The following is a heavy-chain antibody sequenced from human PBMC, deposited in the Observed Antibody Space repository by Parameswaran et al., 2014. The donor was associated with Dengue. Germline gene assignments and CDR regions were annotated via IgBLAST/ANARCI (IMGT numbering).Heavy chain of an antibody. J-gene: IGHJ4*02. CDR3: ARLYSASWYEFLGY. CDR2: IHPADSDA. D-gene: IGHD6-13*01. Sequence: VRQMPGKGLEWIGIIHPADSDARYSPSFQGHVTMSADKSTRVSYLHWYSLKAADSAIYFCARLYSASWYEFLGYWGRGTLVTVSS. V-gene: IGHV5-51*01.